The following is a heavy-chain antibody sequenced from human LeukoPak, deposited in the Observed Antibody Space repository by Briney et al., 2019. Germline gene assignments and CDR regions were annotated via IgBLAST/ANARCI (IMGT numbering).Heavy chain of an antibody. V-gene: IGHV3-33*06. Sequence: GSLRLSCAASGFTFSSYGMHWVRQAPGKGLEWVAVIWYDGSNKYYADSVKGRFTISRDNSKNTLYLQMNSLRAEDTAVYYCAKDKYCSGGSCYLYWYFDLWGRGTLVTVSS. J-gene: IGHJ2*01. CDR3: AKDKYCSGGSCYLYWYFDL. CDR2: IWYDGSNK. CDR1: GFTFSSYG. D-gene: IGHD2-15*01.